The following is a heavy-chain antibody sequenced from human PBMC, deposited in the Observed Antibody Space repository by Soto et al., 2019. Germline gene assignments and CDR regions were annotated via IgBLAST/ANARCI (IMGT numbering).Heavy chain of an antibody. CDR2: INPTTGGT. CDR1: GYNFPGNY. Sequence: GASVKVSCKASGYNFPGNYMHWVRQAPGQGLEWMALINPTTGGTRYAQKFQGRVTVTWDTSISTAYMELSRLTSDDTAMYYCARGYGSSSGCLHYFDYWG. D-gene: IGHD2-2*01. CDR3: ARGYGSSSGCLHYFDY. V-gene: IGHV1-2*02. J-gene: IGHJ4*01.